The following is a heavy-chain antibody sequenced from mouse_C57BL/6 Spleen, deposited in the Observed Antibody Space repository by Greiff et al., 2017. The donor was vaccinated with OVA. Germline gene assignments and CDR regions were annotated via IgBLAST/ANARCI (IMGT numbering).Heavy chain of an antibody. CDR3: ARSDYSNYVSYFDY. Sequence: QVQLQQPGAELVRPGSSVKLSCKASGYTFTSYWMHWVKPRPIQGLEWIGNIDPSDSDTHYNKKFKDKATLTVDKSSSPAYMQLSSLTAEDSAVYYGARSDYSNYVSYFDYWGQGTTLTVSP. V-gene: IGHV1-52*01. CDR1: GYTFTSYW. D-gene: IGHD2-5*01. J-gene: IGHJ2*01. CDR2: IDPSDSDT.